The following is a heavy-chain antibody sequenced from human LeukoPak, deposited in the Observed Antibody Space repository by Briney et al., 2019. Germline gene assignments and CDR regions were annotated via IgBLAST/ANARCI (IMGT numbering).Heavy chain of an antibody. J-gene: IGHJ4*02. Sequence: SETLSLTCSVSGVSISSGSNYWGWIRQPPGKTLEWIGSIYSSGSTYYNPSLKSRVIILIDTAKNHFSLNLSSVTAADTAVYYCARNFGGYALDYWGQGTLVTVSS. CDR3: ARNFGGYALDY. V-gene: IGHV4-39*07. D-gene: IGHD5-12*01. CDR2: IYSSGST. CDR1: GVSISSGSNY.